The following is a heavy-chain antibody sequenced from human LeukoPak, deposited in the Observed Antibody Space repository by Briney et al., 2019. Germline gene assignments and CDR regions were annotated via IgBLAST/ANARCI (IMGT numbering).Heavy chain of an antibody. V-gene: IGHV7-4-1*02. CDR1: GYTFTSYA. CDR2: INTNTGSP. CDR3: ARVYRIGASGWYLSGYYYYYMDV. Sequence: PGASVKVSCKASGYTFTSYAMNWVRQAPGQGLEWMGWINTNTGSPTYAQGFTGRFVFSLDTSVSTAYLQISSLKAEDTAVHYCARVYRIGASGWYLSGYYYYYMDVWGKGTTVTVSS. D-gene: IGHD6-19*01. J-gene: IGHJ6*03.